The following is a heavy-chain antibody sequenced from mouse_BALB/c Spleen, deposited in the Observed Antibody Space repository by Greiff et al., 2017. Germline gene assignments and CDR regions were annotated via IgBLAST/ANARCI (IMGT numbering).Heavy chain of an antibody. CDR3: ARGDSDYFDY. D-gene: IGHD3-1*01. Sequence: QVQLQQSGAELMKPGASVKISCKATGYTFSSYWMHWVKQRPGQGLEWIGYINPSTGYTEYNQKFKDKATLTADKSSSTAYMQLSSLTSEDSAVYYCARGDSDYFDYWGQGTTLTVSS. CDR1: GYTFSSYW. V-gene: IGHV1S26*01. J-gene: IGHJ2*01. CDR2: INPSTGYT.